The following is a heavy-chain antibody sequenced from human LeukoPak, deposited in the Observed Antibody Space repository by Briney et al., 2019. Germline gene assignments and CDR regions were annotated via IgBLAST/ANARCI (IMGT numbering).Heavy chain of an antibody. V-gene: IGHV4-30-4*01. CDR3: ARGVWRDNWFDP. CDR2: ISYSGST. CDR1: GGSISSGDYY. Sequence: SQTLSLTCTVSGGSISSGDYYWRWIRQPPGKGLEWIACISYSGSTYYNPSLKSRVTISVDTSKNHFSLKLSSVTAADTAVYYCARGVWRDNWFDPWGQGTLVTVSA. J-gene: IGHJ5*02.